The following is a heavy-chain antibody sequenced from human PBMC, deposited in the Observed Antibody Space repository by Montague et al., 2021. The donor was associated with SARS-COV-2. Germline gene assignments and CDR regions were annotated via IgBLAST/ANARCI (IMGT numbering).Heavy chain of an antibody. V-gene: IGHV4-34*01. CDR2: INQGRAP. CDR1: RGSFSNYY. D-gene: IGHD3-9*01. J-gene: IGHJ3*02. CDR3: ARGRPVQGSFRHFDSISSGAFDI. Sequence: SETLSLTCAVSRGSFSNYYWTWIRQSPGKGLEWIGEINQGRAPNYTPSLKSRVTISLDTSKKQISLKLNSVTVADTAVFFCARGRPVQGSFRHFDSISSGAFDIWAQGSLGIVSS.